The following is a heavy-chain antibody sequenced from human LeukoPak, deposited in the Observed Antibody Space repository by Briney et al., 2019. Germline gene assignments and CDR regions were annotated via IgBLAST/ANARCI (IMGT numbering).Heavy chain of an antibody. Sequence: PSETLSLTCAVYGGSFSGYYWSWIRQPPGKGLEWVGSIYYSGSTYYNPSLKSRVTISVDTSKNQFSLKLSSVTAADTAVYYCARHISELRYFDWLCYFDYWGQGTLVTVSS. V-gene: IGHV4-34*01. D-gene: IGHD3-9*01. CDR1: GGSFSGYY. J-gene: IGHJ4*02. CDR3: ARHISELRYFDWLCYFDY. CDR2: IYYSGST.